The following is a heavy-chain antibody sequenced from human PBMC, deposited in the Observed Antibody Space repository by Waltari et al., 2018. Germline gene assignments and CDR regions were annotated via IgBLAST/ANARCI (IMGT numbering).Heavy chain of an antibody. CDR1: GFTFSSYA. Sequence: QVQLVESGGGVVQPGRSLRLSCAASGFTFSSYAMHWVRQAPGKGLEWVAVISYDGSNKYYADSVKGRFTISRDNSKNTLYLQMNSLRAEDTAVYYCARAVTILRDAFDIWGQGTMVIVSS. D-gene: IGHD3-3*01. J-gene: IGHJ3*02. CDR2: ISYDGSNK. CDR3: ARAVTILRDAFDI. V-gene: IGHV3-30-3*01.